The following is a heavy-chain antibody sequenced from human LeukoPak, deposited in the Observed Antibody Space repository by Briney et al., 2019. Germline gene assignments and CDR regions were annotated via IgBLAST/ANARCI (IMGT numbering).Heavy chain of an antibody. CDR1: GFTFSSYA. V-gene: IGHV3-7*01. Sequence: GSLRLSCAASGFTFSSYAMSWVRQAPGKGLEWVGHAKQDGSETYYVDSVKGRFTVSRDNAKNSLFLQMNSLRVEDTAVYYCARDLPSSGYYYRDAFDIWGQGTMVTVSS. CDR2: AKQDGSET. J-gene: IGHJ3*02. D-gene: IGHD3-3*01. CDR3: ARDLPSSGYYYRDAFDI.